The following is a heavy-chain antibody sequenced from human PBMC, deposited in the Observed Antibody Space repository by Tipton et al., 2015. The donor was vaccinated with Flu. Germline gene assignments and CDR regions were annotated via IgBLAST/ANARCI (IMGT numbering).Heavy chain of an antibody. D-gene: IGHD1-26*01. CDR3: ARVIIVGATGAELFDH. CDR2: TYYSGYT. Sequence: TLSLTCTVSGGSISSFYWSWIRQPPGKGLEWIGYTYYSGYTKYNPSLKSRVTISVDTSKNQFSLKLNSVTAADTAVYYCARVIIVGATGAELFDHWGQGTLVTVSS. J-gene: IGHJ4*02. CDR1: GGSISSFY. V-gene: IGHV4-59*01.